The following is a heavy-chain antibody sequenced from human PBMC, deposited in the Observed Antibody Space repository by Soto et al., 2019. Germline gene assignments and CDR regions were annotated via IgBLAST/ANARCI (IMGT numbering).Heavy chain of an antibody. CDR2: IYYSGTT. Sequence: QLQLQESGPGLVKPSETLSLTCTVSGDSITSNSYFWAWIRQPPGKGLEWIGSIYYSGTTYYNPSLKSRVTTSVDRSKNPFSLNLSSVPAAATAVYSCASHLAVDYFDYCGQGALVTVSS. CDR3: ASHLAVDYFDY. CDR1: GDSITSNSYF. V-gene: IGHV4-39*01. D-gene: IGHD6-19*01. J-gene: IGHJ4*02.